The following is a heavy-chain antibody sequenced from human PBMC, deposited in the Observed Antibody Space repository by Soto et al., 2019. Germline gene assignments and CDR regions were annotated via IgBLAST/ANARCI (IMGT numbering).Heavy chain of an antibody. CDR1: GGSISSGDYY. Sequence: PSETLSLTCTVSGGSISSGDYYWSWIRQPPGKGLEWIGYIYYSGSTNYNPSLKSRVTISVDTSKNQFSLKLSSVTAADTAVYYCARHRCSGGSCYYFDYWGQGTLVTVSS. J-gene: IGHJ4*02. CDR3: ARHRCSGGSCYYFDY. V-gene: IGHV4-61*08. CDR2: IYYSGST. D-gene: IGHD2-15*01.